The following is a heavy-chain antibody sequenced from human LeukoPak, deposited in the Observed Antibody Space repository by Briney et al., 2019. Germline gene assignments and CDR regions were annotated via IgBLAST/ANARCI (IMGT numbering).Heavy chain of an antibody. Sequence: SETLSLTCAVSGGSINTNNWWSWVRQPPGKGLEWIGNIYHSGSTTYNPSLKSRVTISLDKSKNQFSLRLTSVTAADTAIYYCAKVVVPAALNWFDPWGQGTLVTVSS. V-gene: IGHV4-4*02. D-gene: IGHD2-2*01. CDR3: AKVVVPAALNWFDP. CDR1: GGSINTNNW. CDR2: IYHSGST. J-gene: IGHJ5*01.